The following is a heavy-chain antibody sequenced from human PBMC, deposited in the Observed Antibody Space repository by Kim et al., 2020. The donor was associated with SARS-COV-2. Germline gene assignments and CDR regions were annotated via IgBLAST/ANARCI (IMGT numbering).Heavy chain of an antibody. V-gene: IGHV1-18*01. CDR2: ISAYNGNT. CDR3: ARVRADYGDYYFDY. D-gene: IGHD4-17*01. CDR1: GYTFTSYG. J-gene: IGHJ4*02. Sequence: ASVKVSCKASGYTFTSYGISWVRQAPGQGLEWMGWISAYNGNTNYAQKLQGRVTMTTDTSTSTAYMELRSLRSDDTAVYYCARVRADYGDYYFDYWGQGTLVTVSS.